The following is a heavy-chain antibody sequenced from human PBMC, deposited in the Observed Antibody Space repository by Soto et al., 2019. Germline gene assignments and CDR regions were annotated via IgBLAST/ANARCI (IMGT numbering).Heavy chain of an antibody. D-gene: IGHD6-13*01. CDR1: GFSFVDHY. J-gene: IGHJ4*02. Sequence: EVQLVESGGGLVQPGGSLRVSCAASGFSFVDHYMHWVRQTPGQGLVWDSRISNNGRSTFYADTVKGRVTISRDDANNMVLLQIRGRRAADTAVYFCARPIAAPDIYYLDCCGRGTLVNVSA. CDR2: ISNNGRST. CDR3: ARPIAAPDIYYLDC. V-gene: IGHV3-74*01.